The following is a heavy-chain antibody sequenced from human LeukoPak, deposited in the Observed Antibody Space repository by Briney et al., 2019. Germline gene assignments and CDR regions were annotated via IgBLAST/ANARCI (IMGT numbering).Heavy chain of an antibody. Sequence: PSETLSLTCTVSGGSISSYYWSWIRQPPGKGLEWIGYIYYSGSTNYNRSLKSRVTISVDTSKNQFSLKLSSVTAADTAVYYCASTKYYDFWSGYYPYYFDYWGQGTLVTVSS. D-gene: IGHD3-3*01. CDR3: ASTKYYDFWSGYYPYYFDY. V-gene: IGHV4-59*01. CDR2: IYYSGST. CDR1: GGSISSYY. J-gene: IGHJ4*02.